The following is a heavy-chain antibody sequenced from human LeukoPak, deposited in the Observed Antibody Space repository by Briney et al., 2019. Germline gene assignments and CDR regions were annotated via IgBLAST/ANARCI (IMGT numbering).Heavy chain of an antibody. CDR2: IKQDGSEK. CDR1: GVTFNTYW. Sequence: GGSLRLSCAASGVTFNTYWMSWVRQAPGKGLEWVANIKQDGSEKYYVDSVKGRFTISRDNSKNTLYLQMNSLRAEDTAVYYCARLSGSFLDYWGQGTLVTVSS. CDR3: ARLSGSFLDY. V-gene: IGHV3-7*01. D-gene: IGHD1-26*01. J-gene: IGHJ4*02.